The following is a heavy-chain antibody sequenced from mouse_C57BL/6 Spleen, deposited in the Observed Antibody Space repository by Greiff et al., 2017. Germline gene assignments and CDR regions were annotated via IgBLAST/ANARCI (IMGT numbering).Heavy chain of an antibody. D-gene: IGHD4-1*01. Sequence: QVQLQQSGAELVMPGASVKLSCKASGYTFTSYWMHWVKQRPGQGLEWIGEIDPSDSYTNYNQKLKGKSTLTVDKSSSTAYMQLSSLTSEDSAVYYCARSSSLTGTLDYWGQGTTLTVSS. CDR3: ARSSSLTGTLDY. V-gene: IGHV1-69*01. J-gene: IGHJ2*01. CDR2: IDPSDSYT. CDR1: GYTFTSYW.